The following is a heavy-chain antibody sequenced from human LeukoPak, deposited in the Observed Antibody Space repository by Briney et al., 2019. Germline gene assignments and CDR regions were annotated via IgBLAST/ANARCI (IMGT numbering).Heavy chain of an antibody. CDR2: ISYDGSNK. J-gene: IGHJ3*02. D-gene: IGHD4-17*01. CDR3: AKIGDYDAFDI. V-gene: IGHV3-30*18. Sequence: PGGSLRLSCAASGFTFSSYGTHWVRQAPGKGLEWVAVISYDGSNKYYADSVKGRFTISRDNSKNTLYLQMNSLRAEDTAVYYCAKIGDYDAFDIWGQGTMVTVSS. CDR1: GFTFSSYG.